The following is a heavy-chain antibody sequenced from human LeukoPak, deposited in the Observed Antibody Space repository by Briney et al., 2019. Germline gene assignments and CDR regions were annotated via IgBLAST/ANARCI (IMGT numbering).Heavy chain of an antibody. V-gene: IGHV3-23*01. J-gene: IGHJ4*02. D-gene: IGHD5/OR15-5a*01. Sequence: VQPGGSLRLSCAASGFAFSTYAMTWVRQAPEKGLRWVSTISTSGRATYYADSVEGRFTISRDNSKNTLYLQMNSLRADDTAVYYCAKARGSSVYEQFDYWGQGTQVTVSP. CDR1: GFAFSTYA. CDR2: ISTSGRAT. CDR3: AKARGSSVYEQFDY.